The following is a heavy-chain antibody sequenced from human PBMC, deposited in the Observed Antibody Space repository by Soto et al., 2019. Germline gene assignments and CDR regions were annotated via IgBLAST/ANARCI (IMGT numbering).Heavy chain of an antibody. D-gene: IGHD6-13*01. J-gene: IGHJ4*02. Sequence: PGGSLRLSCAASGFTFSSYAMHWVRQAPGKGLEYVSAISSNGGSTYYANSVKGRFTTSRDNSKNTLYLQMGSLRAEDMAVYYCARQSYSSYYFDYWGQGTLVT. CDR2: ISSNGGST. V-gene: IGHV3-64*01. CDR1: GFTFSSYA. CDR3: ARQSYSSYYFDY.